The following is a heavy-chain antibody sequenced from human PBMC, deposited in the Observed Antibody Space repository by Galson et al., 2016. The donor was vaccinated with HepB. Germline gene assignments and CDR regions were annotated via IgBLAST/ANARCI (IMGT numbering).Heavy chain of an antibody. J-gene: IGHJ6*02. Sequence: SLRLSCAPSGFTFSDFYMSWVRQAPGKGLEWVSYISGSGSTVDYADSVKGRFTISRDNANNSLFLQMNSLTAEDTAIYYCARHGGRTLTLYYYYYYAMDLWGQGTTVTVSS. CDR1: GFTFSDFY. V-gene: IGHV3-11*01. D-gene: IGHD1-1*01. CDR2: ISGSGSTV. CDR3: ARHGGRTLTLYYYYYYAMDL.